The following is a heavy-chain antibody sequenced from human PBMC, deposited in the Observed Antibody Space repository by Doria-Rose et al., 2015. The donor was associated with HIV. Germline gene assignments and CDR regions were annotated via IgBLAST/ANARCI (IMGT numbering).Heavy chain of an antibody. J-gene: IGHJ4*02. CDR2: IISDDER. Sequence: QESGPVLVKPTETLTLTCTVSGVSLSSPGMGVSWIRQHPGKSLEWLANIISDDERSYTTSLKSRLIISRGTSKSQVVLTMTDMDPVDTATYYCARIKSSRWYHKYYFDFWGQGTLVIVSA. D-gene: IGHD6-13*01. CDR1: GVSLSSPGMG. V-gene: IGHV2-26*01. CDR3: ARIKSSRWYHKYYFDF.